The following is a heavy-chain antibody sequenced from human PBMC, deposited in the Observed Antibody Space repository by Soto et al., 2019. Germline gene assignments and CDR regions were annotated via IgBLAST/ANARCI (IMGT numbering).Heavy chain of an antibody. J-gene: IGHJ3*01. D-gene: IGHD3-10*01. CDR2: ISHDGSNK. V-gene: IGHV3-30*18. Sequence: PGGSLRLSCAASGFTFSSYGMHWVRQAPGKGLEWVAVISHDGSNKYYADSVKGRFTISRDNSKNTLYLQMNSLRAEDTAVYYCAKGWAKRIKALCWGQGTMVTV. CDR3: AKGWAKRIKALC. CDR1: GFTFSSYG.